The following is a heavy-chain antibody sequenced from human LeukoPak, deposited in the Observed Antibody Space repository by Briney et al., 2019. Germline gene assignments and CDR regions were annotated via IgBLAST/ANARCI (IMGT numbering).Heavy chain of an antibody. Sequence: ASVKVSCKASGYTFTSYDINWVRQATGQGLEWMGWMNPNSGNTGYAQKFQGRVTITRNTSISTAYMELSSLRSGDTAVYYCARGIYDSSGYSDDYWGQGTLVTVSS. CDR2: MNPNSGNT. V-gene: IGHV1-8*03. CDR3: ARGIYDSSGYSDDY. CDR1: GYTFTSYD. J-gene: IGHJ4*02. D-gene: IGHD3-22*01.